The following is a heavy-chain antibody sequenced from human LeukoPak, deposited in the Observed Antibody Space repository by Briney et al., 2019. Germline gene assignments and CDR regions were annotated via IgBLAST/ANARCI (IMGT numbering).Heavy chain of an antibody. Sequence: KPSETLSLTCAVYGGSFSDYYWNWIRQPPGKGLEWIGEINRIGSTNYNPSLKSRVTISVDTSKNQFSLKLSSVTAADTAVYYCAELGITMIGGVWGKGTTVTISS. D-gene: IGHD3-10*02. J-gene: IGHJ6*04. CDR2: INRIGST. V-gene: IGHV4-34*01. CDR3: AELGITMIGGV. CDR1: GGSFSDYY.